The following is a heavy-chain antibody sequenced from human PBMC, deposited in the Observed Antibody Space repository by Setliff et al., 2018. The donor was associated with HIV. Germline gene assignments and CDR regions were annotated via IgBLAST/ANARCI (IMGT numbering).Heavy chain of an antibody. Sequence: SETLSLTCTVSGGSISSHYWSWIRQPPGKGLEWIGYIYYSGSTNYNPSLKSRVIISVDTSKNQFSLKLSSVTAADTAVYYCARGRTQWPNYNYFDPWGLGTLVTVSS. CDR2: IYYSGST. CDR1: GGSISSHY. CDR3: ARGRTQWPNYNYFDP. V-gene: IGHV4-59*11. J-gene: IGHJ5*02. D-gene: IGHD6-19*01.